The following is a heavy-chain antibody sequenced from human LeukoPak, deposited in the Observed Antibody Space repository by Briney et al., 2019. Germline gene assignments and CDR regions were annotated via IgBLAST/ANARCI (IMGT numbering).Heavy chain of an antibody. CDR3: ARELGISHQYFYYYMDV. J-gene: IGHJ6*03. Sequence: SETLSLTCTVSGGSISSCGYYWSWMRPHPGKGLVWIGYIYYSASTYYNPYLKSRVTITVDTSKNQFSLKLSSVTAADTAVYYCARELGISHQYFYYYMDVWGKGTTVTVSS. CDR2: IYYSAST. V-gene: IGHV4-31*03. CDR1: GGSISSCGYY.